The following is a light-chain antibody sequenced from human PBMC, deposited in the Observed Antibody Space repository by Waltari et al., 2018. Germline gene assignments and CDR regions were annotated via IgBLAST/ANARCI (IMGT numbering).Light chain of an antibody. CDR1: SSDVGGYNY. Sequence: QSALTQPPSASGSPGQSVTISCTGTSSDVGGYNYVSWYQQYPGKAPKLMIYDVTKRPSGVPDRFSGSKSGNTASLTVSGLQAEDEADYYCSSYAGSNIVIFGGGIKLTVL. V-gene: IGLV2-8*01. CDR2: DVT. J-gene: IGLJ2*01. CDR3: SSYAGSNIVI.